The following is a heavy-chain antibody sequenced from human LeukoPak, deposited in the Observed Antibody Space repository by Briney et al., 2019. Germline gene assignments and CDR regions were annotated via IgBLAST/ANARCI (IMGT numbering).Heavy chain of an antibody. CDR1: GFTFSSYA. D-gene: IGHD6-13*01. CDR2: IASSGGGT. Sequence: GGSLRLSCAASGFTFSSYAMSWVRQAPGKGLEWVSAIASSGGGTYYTDSVKGRFTIFRDNSKNTLYLQMNSLRGEDTAVYYCAKRTSSRAFDYWGQGTLVTVSS. CDR3: AKRTSSRAFDY. V-gene: IGHV3-23*01. J-gene: IGHJ4*02.